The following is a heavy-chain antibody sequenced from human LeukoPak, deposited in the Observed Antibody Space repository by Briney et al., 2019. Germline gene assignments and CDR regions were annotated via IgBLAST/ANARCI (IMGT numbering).Heavy chain of an antibody. J-gene: IGHJ5*02. CDR2: IYYSGST. CDR3: AREYGVYRRRDLNWFDP. Sequence: SETLSLTCTVSGGSISSGGYYWSWIRQHPGKGLEWIGYIYYSGSTYYNPSLKSRVTISVDTSKNQFSLKLSSVTAADTAVYYCAREYGVYRRRDLNWFDPWGQGTLVTVSS. V-gene: IGHV4-31*03. D-gene: IGHD3-16*02. CDR1: GGSISSGGYY.